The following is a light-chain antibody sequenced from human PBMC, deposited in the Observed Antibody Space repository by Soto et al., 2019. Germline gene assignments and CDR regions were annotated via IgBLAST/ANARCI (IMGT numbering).Light chain of an antibody. CDR2: DTS. Sequence: DVQMTQSPSAMSASVGDRVTITCRASQDISRFVAWFQQKPGKAPERLIYDTSSLQPGVPSRFSGSGSGTEFTLAISGLQPEDFATYYCLQHNSYPYTFGQGTNLEIK. V-gene: IGKV1-17*03. J-gene: IGKJ2*01. CDR3: LQHNSYPYT. CDR1: QDISRF.